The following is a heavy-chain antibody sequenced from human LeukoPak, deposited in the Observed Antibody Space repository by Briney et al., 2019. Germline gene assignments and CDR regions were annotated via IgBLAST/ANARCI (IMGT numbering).Heavy chain of an antibody. CDR3: ARANCGGDCYFAPRFDY. V-gene: IGHV3-74*01. D-gene: IGHD2-21*02. CDR2: INSGGSST. J-gene: IGHJ4*02. CDR1: GFTFSSYW. Sequence: GGSLRLSCAASGFTFSSYWMHWVRQAPGKGLVWVSRINSGGSSTIYADSVKGRFTISRDNAKNTLYLHMNSLRAEDTAVYYCARANCGGDCYFAPRFDYWGQGTLVTVSS.